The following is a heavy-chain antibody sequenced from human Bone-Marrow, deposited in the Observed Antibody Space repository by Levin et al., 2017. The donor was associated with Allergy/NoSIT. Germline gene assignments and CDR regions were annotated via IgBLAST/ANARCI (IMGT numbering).Heavy chain of an antibody. D-gene: IGHD3-3*02. Sequence: ASVKVSCQVSGYTLSEVSVHWVRQAPGKGLEWMGGFDAEEDVTFYAQKLEGRVTMTEDTSTDTAYMELNNLKSDDTAVYYCATDLQTPILGGTTVITPVNYWGQGTQVTV. CDR3: ATDLQTPILGGTTVITPVNY. CDR2: FDAEEDVT. V-gene: IGHV1-24*01. J-gene: IGHJ4*02. CDR1: GYTLSEVS.